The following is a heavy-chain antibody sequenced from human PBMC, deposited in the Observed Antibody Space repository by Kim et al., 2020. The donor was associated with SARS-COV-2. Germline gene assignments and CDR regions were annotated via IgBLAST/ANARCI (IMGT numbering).Heavy chain of an antibody. D-gene: IGHD3-3*01. Sequence: GGSLRLSCAASGFTFSTYNMNWVRQAPGKGLEWVSYISSSTSIRYYADSVKGRFTISRDNAKNSLYLQMNSLRDEDTAVYYCARDGRFIPLLGPLPYFGPDYWGQGTLVTGSS. CDR3: ARDGRFIPLLGPLPYFGPDY. J-gene: IGHJ4*02. V-gene: IGHV3-48*02. CDR2: ISSSTSIR. CDR1: GFTFSTYN.